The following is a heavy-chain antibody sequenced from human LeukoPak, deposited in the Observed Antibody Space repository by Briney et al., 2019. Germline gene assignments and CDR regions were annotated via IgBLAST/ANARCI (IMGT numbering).Heavy chain of an antibody. CDR2: ISSSSSTI. CDR3: ARDTELGGYMDV. V-gene: IGHV3-48*01. Sequence: GFLELSFAASGFPFSSYSMNWGRPAPGKGLEGVSYISSSSSTIYYADSVKGRFTISRDNAKNSLYLQMNSLRAEDTAVYYCARDTELGGYMDVWGKGTTVTVSS. J-gene: IGHJ6*03. D-gene: IGHD1-14*01. CDR1: GFPFSSYS.